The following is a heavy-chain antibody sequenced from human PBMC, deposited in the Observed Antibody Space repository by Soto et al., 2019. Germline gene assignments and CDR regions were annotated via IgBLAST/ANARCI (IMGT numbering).Heavy chain of an antibody. D-gene: IGHD1-7*01. Sequence: GGSLRLSCAASGFTFDSYAMSWVRQAPGKGLEWVSSISIGGTTYYADSVKGRFTISRDNSRNTLYLQMNSLRAEDTAFYYCAKNYFFDNWGQGPLVTV. CDR1: GFTFDSYA. J-gene: IGHJ4*02. CDR2: ISIGGTT. CDR3: AKNYFFDN. V-gene: IGHV3-23*05.